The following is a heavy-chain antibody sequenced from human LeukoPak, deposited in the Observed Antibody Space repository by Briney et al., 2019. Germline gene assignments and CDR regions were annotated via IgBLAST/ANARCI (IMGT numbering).Heavy chain of an antibody. CDR1: GGSISSYY. V-gene: IGHV4-59*01. Sequence: SETLSLTCIASGGSISSYYWSWIRQPPGKGLEWIGYIYYSGSTNYNPSLKSRVTISVDTSKNQFSLKLSSVTAADTAVYYCARDSPGIAAAGTPFRWFDPWGQGTLVTVSS. CDR2: IYYSGST. D-gene: IGHD6-13*01. CDR3: ARDSPGIAAAGTPFRWFDP. J-gene: IGHJ5*02.